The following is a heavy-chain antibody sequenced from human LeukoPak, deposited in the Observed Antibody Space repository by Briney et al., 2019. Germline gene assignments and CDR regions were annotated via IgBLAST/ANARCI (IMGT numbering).Heavy chain of an antibody. V-gene: IGHV1-2*02. Sequence: ASVKVSCKASGYTFTGYYMHWVRQAPGQGLGWMGWINPNSGGTNYAQKFQGRVTMTRDTSISTAYMELSRLRSDDTAEYYCARVTYYYYYMDVWGKGTTVTVSS. CDR2: INPNSGGT. CDR3: ARVTYYYYYMDV. CDR1: GYTFTGYY. J-gene: IGHJ6*03.